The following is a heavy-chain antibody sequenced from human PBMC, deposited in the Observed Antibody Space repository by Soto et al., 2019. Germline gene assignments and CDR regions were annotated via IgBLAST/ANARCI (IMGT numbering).Heavy chain of an antibody. J-gene: IGHJ6*02. CDR1: GGSISSGGYY. V-gene: IGHV4-31*03. CDR2: IYYFGST. D-gene: IGHD3-3*01. CDR3: ARGTYYDFWGGYYNPYYYYGMDV. Sequence: QVQLQESGPGLVKPSQTLSLTCTVSGGSISSGGYYWSWIRQHPGKGLEWIGYIYYFGSTYYNPSLESRVTIAVDTSKNQFSPKLSSVTAADTDVYYCARGTYYDFWGGYYNPYYYYGMDVWGQGTTVTVSS.